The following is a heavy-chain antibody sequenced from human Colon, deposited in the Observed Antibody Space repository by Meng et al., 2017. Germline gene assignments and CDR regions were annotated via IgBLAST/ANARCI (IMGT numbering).Heavy chain of an antibody. CDR2: VVPSSGAT. J-gene: IGHJ5*02. V-gene: IGHV1-2*02. Sequence: QVQRWQSGAEVKKPGASVKVSCKTSGFSFIGYYIHWLRQAPGQGFEWIGWVVPSSGATIYAPKFLGRVTLTRDTSITTAYMELTSLTSDDTAVYYCARSDPQLDAWGQGTLVTVSS. D-gene: IGHD1-1*01. CDR1: GFSFIGYY. CDR3: ARSDPQLDA.